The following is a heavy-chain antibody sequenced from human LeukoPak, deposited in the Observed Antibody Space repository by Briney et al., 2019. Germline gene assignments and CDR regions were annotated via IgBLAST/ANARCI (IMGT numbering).Heavy chain of an antibody. CDR2: ISYDGSNK. CDR3: ARDTSIVDPAGYMDV. V-gene: IGHV3-30*03. J-gene: IGHJ6*03. CDR1: AFTFSSYA. Sequence: GGSLRLSCAASAFTFSSYAMSWVRQAPGKGLEWVAVISYDGSNKYYRDSVKGRFTISRDNSKNTLYLQLNSLRSEDTAVYSCARDTSIVDPAGYMDVWGKGTTVTVSS. D-gene: IGHD6-6*01.